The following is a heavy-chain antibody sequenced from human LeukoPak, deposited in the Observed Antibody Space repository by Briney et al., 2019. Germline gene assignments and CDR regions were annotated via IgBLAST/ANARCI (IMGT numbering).Heavy chain of an antibody. CDR1: GFTFSSYA. Sequence: PGGSLRLSCAASGFTFSSYAMSWVRQTPGKGLEWVSAISGSGGSTYYADSVKGRFTISRDNAKNSLYLQMNSLRAEDTAVYYCVRDSSYSHFDYWGQRTLVTVSS. J-gene: IGHJ4*02. D-gene: IGHD4-11*01. CDR2: ISGSGGST. V-gene: IGHV3-23*01. CDR3: VRDSSYSHFDY.